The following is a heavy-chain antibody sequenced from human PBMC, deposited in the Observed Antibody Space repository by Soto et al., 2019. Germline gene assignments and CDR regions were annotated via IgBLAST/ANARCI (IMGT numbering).Heavy chain of an antibody. D-gene: IGHD6-13*01. V-gene: IGHV4-34*01. CDR2: INHSGRT. CDR3: ARGSIAAAGGLYYYYYYGMDV. Sequence: SETLSLTCAVYGGSFSCYYWSWIRQPPGKGLEWIGEINHSGRTNYNPSPKSRVTISVDTSKNQFSPKLRSVTAAGTAVYYCARGSIAAAGGLYYYYYYGMDVWGQGTTVTVSS. J-gene: IGHJ6*02. CDR1: GGSFSCYY.